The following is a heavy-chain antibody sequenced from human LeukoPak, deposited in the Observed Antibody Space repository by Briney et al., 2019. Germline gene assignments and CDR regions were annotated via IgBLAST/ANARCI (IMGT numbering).Heavy chain of an antibody. CDR3: ARFLGANYYDSSGYYLDDY. CDR1: GGTFSSYA. V-gene: IGHV1-69*06. CDR2: IIPIFGTA. J-gene: IGHJ4*02. D-gene: IGHD3-22*01. Sequence: SVKVSCKASGGTFSSYAISWVRQAPGQGLEWMGGIIPIFGTANYAQKFQGRVTITADKSTSTAYMELSSLRSEDTAVYYCARFLGANYYDSSGYYLDDYWGQGTLVTVSS.